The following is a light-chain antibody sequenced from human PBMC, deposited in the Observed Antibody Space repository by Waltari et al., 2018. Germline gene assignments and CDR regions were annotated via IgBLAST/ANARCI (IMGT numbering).Light chain of an antibody. CDR3: SSYTTISTTL. V-gene: IGLV2-14*01. CDR1: SSDVGAYNF. Sequence: QSALAQPASVSGSPGQSITISCTGTSSDVGAYNFFSWYQHHPDKAPKLIIYDVSRWPSGVSNRFSGSKSGNTASLTISGLQAEDEADYYCSSYTTISTTLFGGGTKVTVL. CDR2: DVS. J-gene: IGLJ2*01.